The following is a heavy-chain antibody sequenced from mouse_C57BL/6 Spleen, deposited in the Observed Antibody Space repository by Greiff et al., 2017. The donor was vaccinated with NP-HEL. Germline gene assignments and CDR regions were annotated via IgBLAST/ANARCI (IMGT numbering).Heavy chain of an antibody. Sequence: QVQLQQSGAELVKPGASVKLSCKASGYTFTSYWMHWVKQRPGQGLEWIGMIHPNSGSTNYNEKFKSKATLTVDKSSSTAYMQLSSLTSEDSAVYYCARWENYYGSSYSYAMDYWGQGTSVTVSS. V-gene: IGHV1-64*01. CDR1: GYTFTSYW. D-gene: IGHD1-1*01. CDR2: IHPNSGST. CDR3: ARWENYYGSSYSYAMDY. J-gene: IGHJ4*01.